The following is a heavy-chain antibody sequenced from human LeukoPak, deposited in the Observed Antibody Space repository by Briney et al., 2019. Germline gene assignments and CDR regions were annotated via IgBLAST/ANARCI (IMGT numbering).Heavy chain of an antibody. D-gene: IGHD3-3*01. Sequence: GASVKVSCKASGGTFSSYAINWVRQAPGQGLEWMGGIIPIFGTANYAQKFQGRVTITTDESTSTAYMELSSLRSEDTAVYYCARDPDPRITIFGPPVWGQGTLVTVSS. CDR1: GGTFSSYA. CDR2: IIPIFGTA. CDR3: ARDPDPRITIFGPPV. V-gene: IGHV1-69*05. J-gene: IGHJ4*02.